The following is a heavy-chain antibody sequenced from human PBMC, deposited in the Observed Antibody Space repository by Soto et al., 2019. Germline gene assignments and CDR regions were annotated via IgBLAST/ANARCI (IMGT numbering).Heavy chain of an antibody. D-gene: IGHD3-10*01. CDR2: IKSKTDGGTT. Sequence: PGGSLRLSCAASGFTFSNAWMNWVRQAPGKGLEWVGRIKSKTDGGTTDYAAPVKGRFTISRDDSKNTLYLQMNSLKTEDTAVYYCTTVAMVRGVTQNNQPDYYYYYGMDVWGQGTTVTVSS. J-gene: IGHJ6*02. CDR1: GFTFSNAW. CDR3: TTVAMVRGVTQNNQPDYYYYYGMDV. V-gene: IGHV3-15*07.